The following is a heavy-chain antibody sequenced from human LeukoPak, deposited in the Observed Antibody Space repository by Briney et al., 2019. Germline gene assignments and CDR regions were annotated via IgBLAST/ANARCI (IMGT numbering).Heavy chain of an antibody. CDR2: ISYDGVYK. CDR3: ASRKEERVLDY. J-gene: IGHJ4*02. D-gene: IGHD3-10*01. CDR1: GVTFSSTA. V-gene: IGHV3-30*04. Sequence: GGSLRLSCAASGVTFSSTAMQWARQAPGRGLEWVAVISYDGVYKYYADSVKGRFTISRDNSKNMLYLQMDSLRAEDTALYYCASRKEERVLDYWGRGNPVTVSS.